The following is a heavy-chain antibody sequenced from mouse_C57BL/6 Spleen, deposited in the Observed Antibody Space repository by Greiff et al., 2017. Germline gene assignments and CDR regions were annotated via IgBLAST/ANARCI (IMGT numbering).Heavy chain of an antibody. V-gene: IGHV5-4*01. CDR2: ISDGGSYT. J-gene: IGHJ1*03. CDR3: AGGRPPYPWYFDV. Sequence: EVQGVESGGGLVKPGGSLKLSCAASGFTFSSYAMSWVRQTPEKRLEWVATISDGGSYTYYPDNVKGRFTISRDNAKNNLYLQMSHLKSEDTAMYYCAGGRPPYPWYFDVWGTGTTVTVSS. CDR1: GFTFSSYA. D-gene: IGHD5-1-1*01.